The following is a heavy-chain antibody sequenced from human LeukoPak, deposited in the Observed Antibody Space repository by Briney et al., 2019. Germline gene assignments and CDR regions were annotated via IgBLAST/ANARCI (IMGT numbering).Heavy chain of an antibody. D-gene: IGHD5-18*01. CDR3: AKKGGELWSPFDY. V-gene: IGHV3-23*01. J-gene: IGHJ4*02. CDR2: ISGSGGST. CDR1: GFTFSSYA. Sequence: GGSLRLSCAASGFTFSSYAMSWVRQAPGKGLEGVSAISGSGGSTYYADSVRGRFTISRDNSKNTLYLQMNSLRAEDTAVYYCAKKGGELWSPFDYWGQGTLVTVSS.